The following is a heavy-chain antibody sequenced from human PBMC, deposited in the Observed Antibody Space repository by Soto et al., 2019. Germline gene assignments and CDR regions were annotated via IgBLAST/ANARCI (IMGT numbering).Heavy chain of an antibody. CDR3: AREADSSGYYEDY. Sequence: GAAQQISDKGSGYSVTSYWSGWVRQMPGKGLEWMGIIYPGDSDTRYSPSFQGQVTISADKSISTAYLQWSSLKASDTAMYYCAREADSSGYYEDYWGQGTLVTVSS. CDR2: IYPGDSDT. J-gene: IGHJ4*02. CDR1: GYSVTSYW. V-gene: IGHV5-51*01. D-gene: IGHD3-22*01.